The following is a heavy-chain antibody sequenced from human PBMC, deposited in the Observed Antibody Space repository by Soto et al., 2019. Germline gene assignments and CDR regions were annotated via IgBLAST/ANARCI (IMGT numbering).Heavy chain of an antibody. Sequence: QVQLQESGPGLVKASETLSLTCTVSGGSINSYYWSWIRQPAGKGLEWIGRIDSSGNTNYNPSLRSRVTMSVDTSKKQFSLKLTSVTAADTAIYYCARYSSDWFQTEGLDVWGQGTTVTVSS. D-gene: IGHD6-13*01. CDR1: GGSINSYY. J-gene: IGHJ6*02. CDR2: IDSSGNT. V-gene: IGHV4-4*07. CDR3: ARYSSDWFQTEGLDV.